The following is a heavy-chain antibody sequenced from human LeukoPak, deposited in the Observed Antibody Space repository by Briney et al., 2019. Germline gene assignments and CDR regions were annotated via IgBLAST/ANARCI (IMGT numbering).Heavy chain of an antibody. CDR3: AKDRPNYHESNGHYYRLNGDS. CDR2: ITSSGDAT. Sequence: GSLRLSCVASGFTFNIYSMSWVRQAPGKGLEWVSSITSSGDATFYADSVKDHFTISRDNSRSTLYLQMSRLRVEDTAVYYCAKDRPNYHESNGHYYRLNGDSWGQGTLVTVSS. D-gene: IGHD3-22*01. V-gene: IGHV3-23*01. J-gene: IGHJ5*01. CDR1: GFTFNIYS.